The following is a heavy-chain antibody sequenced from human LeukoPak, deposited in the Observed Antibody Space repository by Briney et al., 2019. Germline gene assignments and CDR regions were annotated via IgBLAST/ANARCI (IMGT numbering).Heavy chain of an antibody. V-gene: IGHV4-59*01. CDR1: GDSIPNYY. Sequence: SETLSLTCTVSGDSIPNYYWSWIRQSPGKGFEWLGFIYYTGSTKYNPSLESRVSLSVDTSKNQFSLRLTSVTPADTAVYYCARATRFLDWSFDYWGQGTLVTVSS. D-gene: IGHD3-9*01. CDR3: ARATRFLDWSFDY. J-gene: IGHJ4*02. CDR2: IYYTGST.